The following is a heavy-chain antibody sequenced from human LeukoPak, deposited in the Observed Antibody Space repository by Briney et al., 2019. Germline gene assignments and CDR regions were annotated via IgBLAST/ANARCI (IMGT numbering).Heavy chain of an antibody. CDR1: GYTFTSYG. Sequence: ASVKVSCKASGYTFTSYGISWVRQAPGQGLEWMGLISAYNGNTNYAQKLQGRVTMTTDTSTSTAYMELRSLRSDDTAVYYCARTPPPPYSGYDGFMDVWGKGTTVTVSS. V-gene: IGHV1-18*04. D-gene: IGHD5-12*01. CDR2: ISAYNGNT. J-gene: IGHJ6*04. CDR3: ARTPPPPYSGYDGFMDV.